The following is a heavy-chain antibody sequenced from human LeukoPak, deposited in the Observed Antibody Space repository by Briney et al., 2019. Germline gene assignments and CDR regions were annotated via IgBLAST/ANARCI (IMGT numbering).Heavy chain of an antibody. CDR3: AGQQLVLDYYYGMDV. Sequence: GASVTVSCKASGYTFTSYDINWVRQATGQGLEWMGWMNPNSGNTGYAQKFQGRVTMTRNTSISTAYMELSSPRSEDTAVYYCAGQQLVLDYYYGMDVWGQGTTVTVSS. V-gene: IGHV1-8*01. CDR1: GYTFTSYD. J-gene: IGHJ6*02. D-gene: IGHD6-13*01. CDR2: MNPNSGNT.